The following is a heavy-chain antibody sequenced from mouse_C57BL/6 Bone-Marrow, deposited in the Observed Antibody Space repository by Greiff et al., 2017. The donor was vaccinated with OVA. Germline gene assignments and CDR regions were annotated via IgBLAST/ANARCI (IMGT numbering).Heavy chain of an antibody. CDR3: ARGGGRDYAMDD. CDR2: IDPSDSET. J-gene: IGHJ4*01. Sequence: QVQLQQPGAELVRPGSSVKLSCKASGYTFTSYWMHWVKQRPIQGLEWIGNIDPSDSETHYNQKFKDKATLTVAKSSSTAYMQLSSLTAEDSAVYDCARGGGRDYAMDDWGQGTSVTVSS. D-gene: IGHD3-3*01. V-gene: IGHV1-52*01. CDR1: GYTFTSYW.